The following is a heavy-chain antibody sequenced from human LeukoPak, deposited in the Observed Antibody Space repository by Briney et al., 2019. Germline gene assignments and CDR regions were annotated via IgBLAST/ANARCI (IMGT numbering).Heavy chain of an antibody. Sequence: SQTLSLTCAISGDSVSSNSAAWNWIRQSPSRGLEWLGRTYYRSKWYSDFAVSVRGRIIVNPDTSKNQFSLQLNSVTPEDTAVYYCARYTSSGWYFGYWGQGTLVTVSS. CDR2: TYYRSKWYS. J-gene: IGHJ4*02. CDR3: ARYTSSGWYFGY. CDR1: GDSVSSNSAA. D-gene: IGHD6-19*01. V-gene: IGHV6-1*01.